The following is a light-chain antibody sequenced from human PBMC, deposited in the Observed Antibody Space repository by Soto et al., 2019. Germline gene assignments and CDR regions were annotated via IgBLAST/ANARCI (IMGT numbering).Light chain of an antibody. V-gene: IGKV1-5*03. CDR1: QTISNF. CDR2: RAS. CDR3: QQYKSYPWT. J-gene: IGKJ1*01. Sequence: DIQMTQSPSTLSASVGDRVTINCRASQTISNFLAWYQQKPGKAPNFLFYRASNLEGGVPSRFSGGGSGTECTLTINSLQPDDSATYYCQQYKSYPWTLGQGTKVDIK.